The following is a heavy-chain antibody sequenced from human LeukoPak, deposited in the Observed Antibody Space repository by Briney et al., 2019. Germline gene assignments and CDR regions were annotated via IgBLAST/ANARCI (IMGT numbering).Heavy chain of an antibody. V-gene: IGHV3-21*01. Sequence: GGSLRLSCAASGFTFSSYSMNWVRQAPGKGLEWVSSISSSSSYIYYADSVKGRFTTSRDNAKNSLYLQMNSLRAEDTAVYYCAREWDGGYYYDRSGAFDIWGQGTMVTVSS. CDR2: ISSSSSYI. D-gene: IGHD3-22*01. CDR1: GFTFSSYS. J-gene: IGHJ3*02. CDR3: AREWDGGYYYDRSGAFDI.